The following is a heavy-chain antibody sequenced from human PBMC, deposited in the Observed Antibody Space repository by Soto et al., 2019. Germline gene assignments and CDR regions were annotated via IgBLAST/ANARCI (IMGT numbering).Heavy chain of an antibody. Sequence: QVQLVQSGTEVKKPGASVKVSCKASGYTFTSYGISWVRQAPGQGLEWMGWISAYKGNTNYAKKLQGRVTMTTDTSTSTASMELRSRRSDDTDVYYCARDAPPEDYWGQGTLVTVS. CDR2: ISAYKGNT. CDR1: GYTFTSYG. V-gene: IGHV1-18*01. J-gene: IGHJ4*02. CDR3: ARDAPPEDY.